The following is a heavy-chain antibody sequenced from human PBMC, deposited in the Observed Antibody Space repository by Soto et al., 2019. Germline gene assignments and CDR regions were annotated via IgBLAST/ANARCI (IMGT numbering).Heavy chain of an antibody. J-gene: IGHJ6*02. V-gene: IGHV5-51*01. D-gene: IGHD4-4*01. CDR3: ARHISNFRYYYCAMDV. Sequence: GESLKISCKGSGYTFTDYWIGWVRQLPGKGLEWMGIIYPGDSDTRYSPSFQGHVTITADKSTNTAYLQWNTLRASDTAMYYSARHISNFRYYYCAMDVWGQGTTVTVSS. CDR1: GYTFTDYW. CDR2: IYPGDSDT.